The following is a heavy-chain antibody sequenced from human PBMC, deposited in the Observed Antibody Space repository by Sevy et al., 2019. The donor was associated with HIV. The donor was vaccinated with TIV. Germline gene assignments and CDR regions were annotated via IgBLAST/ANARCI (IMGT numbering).Heavy chain of an antibody. CDR3: AREGWNYVYYGMDV. V-gene: IGHV4-34*01. J-gene: IGHJ6*02. Sequence: SETLSLTCAVYGGSFSGYYWSWIRQPPGKGLEWIGEINHSGSTNYNPSLKSRVTLSVDTSKNQFSLKLSSVTAADTAVYYCAREGWNYVYYGMDVWGQGTTVTVSS. CDR2: INHSGST. CDR1: GGSFSGYY.